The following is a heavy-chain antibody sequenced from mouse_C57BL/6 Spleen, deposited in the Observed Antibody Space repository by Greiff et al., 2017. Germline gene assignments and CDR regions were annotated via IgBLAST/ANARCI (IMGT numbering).Heavy chain of an antibody. CDR1: GYTFTDYE. J-gene: IGHJ2*01. V-gene: IGHV1-15*01. Sequence: QVQLQQSGAELVRPGASVTLSCKASGYTFTDYEMHWVQQTPVHGLEWIGAIDPETGGTAYNQKFKGKAILTADKSSSTAYMELRSLTSEDSAVYYCTRKDYYGSPLLDYWGQGTTLTVSS. CDR2: IDPETGGT. CDR3: TRKDYYGSPLLDY. D-gene: IGHD1-1*01.